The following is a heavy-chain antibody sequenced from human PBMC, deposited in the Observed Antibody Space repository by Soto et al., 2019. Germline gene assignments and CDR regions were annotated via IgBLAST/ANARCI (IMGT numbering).Heavy chain of an antibody. CDR3: ARVPLTCNWEYFDY. CDR1: GYSFISYG. Sequence: QVQLVQSGAEVKKPGASVKVSCKASGYSFISYGISWVRQAPGQGFEWMGWISTYNGHTNYVEKLQGRVTITNHSSPTTSYMELRSLRSDDTAVYYCARVPLTCNWEYFDYWGQGTLVTVSS. D-gene: IGHD7-27*01. V-gene: IGHV1-18*01. J-gene: IGHJ4*02. CDR2: ISTYNGHT.